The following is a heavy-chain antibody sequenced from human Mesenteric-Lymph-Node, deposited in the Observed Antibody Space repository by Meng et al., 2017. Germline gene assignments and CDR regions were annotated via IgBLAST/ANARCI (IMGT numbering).Heavy chain of an antibody. V-gene: IGHV3-7*01. CDR3: VGSSGWRLAY. D-gene: IGHD6-19*01. CDR1: GFTFSSYW. CDR2: IKKDGSEK. Sequence: ETLSLTCAASGFTFSSYWMSWVRQAPGKGLEWVANIKKDGSEKYYVDSVRGRFTISRDNAKNSVFLQMNSLRGEDTAVYYCVGSSGWRLAYWGQGTLVTVSS. J-gene: IGHJ4*02.